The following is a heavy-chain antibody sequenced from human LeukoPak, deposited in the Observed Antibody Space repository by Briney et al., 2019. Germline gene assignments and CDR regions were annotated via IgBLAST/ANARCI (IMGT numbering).Heavy chain of an antibody. CDR1: GFTFSSYT. D-gene: IGHD1-1*01. CDR3: AREPAANSDFDY. CDR2: ISYDGSNK. J-gene: IGHJ4*02. Sequence: PGGSLRLSCAASGFTFSSYTMHWVRQAPGKGLEWVAVISYDGSNKYYADSVKGRFTISRDNSKNTLYLQMNSLRAGDTAVYYCAREPAANSDFDYWGQGTLVTVSS. V-gene: IGHV3-30*04.